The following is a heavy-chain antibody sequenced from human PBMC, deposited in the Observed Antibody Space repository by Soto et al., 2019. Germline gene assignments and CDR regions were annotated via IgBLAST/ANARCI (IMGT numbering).Heavy chain of an antibody. J-gene: IGHJ5*02. CDR1: GYTLTDHG. D-gene: IGHD2-15*01. CDR3: ARDWTSPSCVSSSCPRGGWFDP. Sequence: QVQLLQSGPEVKKPGASVKVSCKASGYTLTDHGISWVRQAPGQGLEWMGWINPYNANTRYGEKVQGRVTMTTDTSSTVYMELTGLTSDDTAVYYCARDWTSPSCVSSSCPRGGWFDPWGQGTLVTVSS. V-gene: IGHV1-18*04. CDR2: INPYNANT.